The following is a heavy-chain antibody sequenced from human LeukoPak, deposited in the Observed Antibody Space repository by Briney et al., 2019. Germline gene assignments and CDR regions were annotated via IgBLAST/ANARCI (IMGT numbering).Heavy chain of an antibody. CDR2: INPKSGGT. Sequence: ASVKVSCKASGYTFTGYYIHWVRQAPGQGLEWMGWINPKSGGTNYAQKFQDRVTMTRDTSIWTAYMELSRLRSDDTAVYYCARSHADYGYDYDWFDYWGQGTLVTVSS. J-gene: IGHJ4*02. D-gene: IGHD5-12*01. V-gene: IGHV1-2*02. CDR1: GYTFTGYY. CDR3: ARSHADYGYDYDWFDY.